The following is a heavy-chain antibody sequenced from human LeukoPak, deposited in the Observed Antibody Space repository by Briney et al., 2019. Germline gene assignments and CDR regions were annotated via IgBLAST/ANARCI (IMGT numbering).Heavy chain of an antibody. J-gene: IGHJ3*02. Sequence: GGSLRLSCAASGFTFSSYAMHWVRQAPGKGLEWVAVISYDGSNKYYADSVKGRFTISRDNSNNTLYLQMNSLRAEDTAVYYCAHEIALAYDYVWGSYVAFDIWGQGTMVTVSS. V-gene: IGHV3-30*04. CDR2: ISYDGSNK. CDR3: AHEIALAYDYVWGSYVAFDI. CDR1: GFTFSSYA. D-gene: IGHD3-16*01.